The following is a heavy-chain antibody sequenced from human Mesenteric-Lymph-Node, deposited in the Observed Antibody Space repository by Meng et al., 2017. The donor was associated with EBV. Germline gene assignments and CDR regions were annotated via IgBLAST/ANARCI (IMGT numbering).Heavy chain of an antibody. CDR3: VKDLAVAGT. V-gene: IGHV3-23*01. D-gene: IGHD6-19*01. J-gene: IGHJ5*02. CDR2: LSGSGGST. Sequence: EVVWLGAGGGLVQPGGSLRLSCAASEFTFSDYTTYWVRQAPGKGLEWVSHLSGSGGSTYYTDSVKGRFTISRDNSKNTLYLQMNSLGVDDTAVYYCVKDLAVAGTWGQGTLVTVSS. CDR1: EFTFSDYT.